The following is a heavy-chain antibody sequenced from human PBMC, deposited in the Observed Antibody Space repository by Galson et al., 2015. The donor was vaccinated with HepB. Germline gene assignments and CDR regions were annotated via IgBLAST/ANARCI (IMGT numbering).Heavy chain of an antibody. CDR3: AKSILVRYSYYYYNMDV. CDR1: GFTFKNYA. CDR2: ISVSGGTT. V-gene: IGHV3-23*01. J-gene: IGHJ6*02. Sequence: LRLSCAASGFTFKNYAMNWVRQAPGKGLEWVSGISVSGGTTYYADSVKGRLTISRDNAENTLYLQMKSLTAEDTAIYYCAKSILVRYSYYYYNMDVWGRGTTVTVSS. D-gene: IGHD4-11*01.